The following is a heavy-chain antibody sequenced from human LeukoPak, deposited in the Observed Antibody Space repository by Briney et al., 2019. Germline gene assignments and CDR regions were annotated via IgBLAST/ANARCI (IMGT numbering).Heavy chain of an antibody. CDR3: ARAGSSSSGDY. CDR2: ISSSSSYI. CDR1: GFTFSSYS. J-gene: IGHJ4*02. D-gene: IGHD6-6*01. V-gene: IGHV3-21*01. Sequence: GGSLRLSCAASGFTFSSYSMNWVRQAPGKGLEWVSSISSSSSYIYYADSVKGRFTISRDNAKNSLYLQMNSPRAEDTAVYYCARAGSSSSGDYWGQGTLVTVSS.